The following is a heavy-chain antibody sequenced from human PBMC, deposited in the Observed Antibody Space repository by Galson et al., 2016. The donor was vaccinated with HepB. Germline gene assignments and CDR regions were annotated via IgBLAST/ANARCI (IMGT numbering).Heavy chain of an antibody. V-gene: IGHV3-23*01. CDR2: ISASGAGT. CDR3: AKEISVAGVNGLPSDY. D-gene: IGHD6-19*01. CDR1: GFTFSSDA. J-gene: IGHJ4*02. Sequence: SLRLSCAASGFTFSSDAMSWVRQAPEKGLEWVSGISASGAGTYYADSVKGRFTISRDNFKKTLYLQMNSLRAEDTAVYYCAKEISVAGVNGLPSDYWGQGTLVIVAS.